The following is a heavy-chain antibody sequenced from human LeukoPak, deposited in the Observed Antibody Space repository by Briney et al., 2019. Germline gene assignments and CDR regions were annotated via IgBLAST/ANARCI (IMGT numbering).Heavy chain of an antibody. Sequence: ASVKVSCKVSGYTLTELSMHWVRQAPGKGLEWMGGFDPEDGETIYARKFQGRVTMTEDTSTDTAYMELSSLRSEDTAVYYCATAAGVVILGANWFDPWGQGTLVTVSS. CDR3: ATAAGVVILGANWFDP. V-gene: IGHV1-24*01. CDR1: GYTLTELS. D-gene: IGHD3-22*01. CDR2: FDPEDGET. J-gene: IGHJ5*02.